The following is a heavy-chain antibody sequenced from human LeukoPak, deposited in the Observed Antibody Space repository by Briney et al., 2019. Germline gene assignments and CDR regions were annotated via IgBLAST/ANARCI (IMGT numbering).Heavy chain of an antibody. Sequence: SETLSLTCAVYGGSFSAYYWTWIRQPPGKGLEWSGEINHSGSSNYNSSLRSRVTISVDTSYKQFSLRLSSVTAADTAVYYCAPRGDIEHSYVYGKWFDPWGQGTRVTVSS. CDR1: GGSFSAYY. D-gene: IGHD5-18*01. CDR3: APRGDIEHSYVYGKWFDP. CDR2: INHSGSS. V-gene: IGHV4-34*01. J-gene: IGHJ5*02.